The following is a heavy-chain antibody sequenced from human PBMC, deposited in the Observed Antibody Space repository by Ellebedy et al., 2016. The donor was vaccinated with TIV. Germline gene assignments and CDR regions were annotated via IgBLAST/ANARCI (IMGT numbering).Heavy chain of an antibody. CDR2: IYYRGRP. CDR1: GVSVSSSTYY. CDR3: VRHRSPGYNYGHFDY. J-gene: IGHJ4*01. V-gene: IGHV4-39*01. D-gene: IGHD5-18*01. Sequence: MPSETLSLTCTVSGVSVSSSTYYWGWIRQPPGKGLEWIGSSIYYRGRPDYNPSLRGRVTISIDTSRNHFSLKLDSVTAADTAVYYCVRHRSPGYNYGHFDYWGQGALVTVSS.